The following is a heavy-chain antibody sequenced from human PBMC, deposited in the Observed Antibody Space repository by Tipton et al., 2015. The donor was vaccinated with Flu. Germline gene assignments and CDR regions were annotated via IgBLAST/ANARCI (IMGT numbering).Heavy chain of an antibody. D-gene: IGHD6-6*01. J-gene: IGHJ4*02. Sequence: SLRLSCAASGFTFSSYSMNWVRQAPGKGLEWVSYISSSSSTIYYADSVKGRFTISRDNAKNSLYLQMNSLRAEDTAVYYCARRLRSSSDYWGQGTLVTVSS. V-gene: IGHV3-48*01. CDR1: GFTFSSYS. CDR2: ISSSSSTI. CDR3: ARRLRSSSDY.